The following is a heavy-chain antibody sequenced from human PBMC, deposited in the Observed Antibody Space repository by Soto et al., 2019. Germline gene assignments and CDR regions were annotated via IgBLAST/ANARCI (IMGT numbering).Heavy chain of an antibody. Sequence: GASVKGSCKAAGYTFTGYYMHWVRQAPGQGLEWMGWINPNSGGTNYAQKFQGRVTMTRDTSISTAYMELSRLRSDDTAVYYCARVAIHEFRFWSGYDWFDPWGQGTLVTVSS. D-gene: IGHD3-3*01. J-gene: IGHJ5*02. CDR2: INPNSGGT. CDR1: GYTFTGYY. CDR3: ARVAIHEFRFWSGYDWFDP. V-gene: IGHV1-2*02.